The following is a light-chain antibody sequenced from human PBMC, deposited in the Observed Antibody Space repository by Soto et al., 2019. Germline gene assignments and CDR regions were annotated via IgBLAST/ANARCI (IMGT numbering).Light chain of an antibody. CDR3: QQYNNWPRT. J-gene: IGKJ1*01. Sequence: EVMLTQSPDALSLSPGERVSLSCRASRPVVRQYIAWYHQKPGQAPRLLIYGASTRATGIPARFSGSGFGTEFTLTIGSLQSEDLAVYYCQQYNNWPRTFGQGTKVAIK. V-gene: IGKV3-15*01. CDR1: RPVVRQ. CDR2: GAS.